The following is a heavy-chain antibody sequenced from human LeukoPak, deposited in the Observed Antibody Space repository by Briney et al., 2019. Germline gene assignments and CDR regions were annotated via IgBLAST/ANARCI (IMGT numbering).Heavy chain of an antibody. V-gene: IGHV4-39*07. Sequence: SETLSPTCTVSGGSISSSSYYWGWIRQPPGKGLEWIGSIYYSGSTYYNPSLKSRVTISVDTSKNQFSLKLSSVTAADTAVYYCASATQYNWFDPWGQGTLVTVSS. CDR2: IYYSGST. CDR1: GGSISSSSYY. CDR3: ASATQYNWFDP. J-gene: IGHJ5*02.